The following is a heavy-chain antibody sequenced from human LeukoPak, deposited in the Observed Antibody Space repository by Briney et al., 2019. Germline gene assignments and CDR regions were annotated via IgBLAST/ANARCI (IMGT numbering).Heavy chain of an antibody. CDR2: IYPGDSDT. Sequence: GESLKISCQGSGYSFTNYWIAWVRQMPGKGLEWLGIIYPGDSDTRYSPSFQGQVTISVDKSIGSAFLQWSSLKASDTAIYYCARRVLSYYDSSGFYSFDFWGQGTLVTVSS. CDR1: GYSFTNYW. D-gene: IGHD3-22*01. J-gene: IGHJ4*02. V-gene: IGHV5-51*01. CDR3: ARRVLSYYDSSGFYSFDF.